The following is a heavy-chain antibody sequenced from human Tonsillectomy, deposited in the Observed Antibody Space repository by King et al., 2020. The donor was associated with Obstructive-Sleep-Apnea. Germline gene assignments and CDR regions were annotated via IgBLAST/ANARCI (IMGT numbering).Heavy chain of an antibody. CDR3: ARETTPMVY. Sequence: VQLVESGGGLVQSGGSLRLSCAASGFTFNTYSMNWVRQAPGKGLEWVSYISSSVSIIYYADSVKGRFTVSRDNAKNSLHLQMNSLRAEDTAVYYCARETTPMVYWGQGPLVTVSS. D-gene: IGHD3-10*01. CDR2: ISSSVSII. J-gene: IGHJ4*02. CDR1: GFTFNTYS. V-gene: IGHV3-48*04.